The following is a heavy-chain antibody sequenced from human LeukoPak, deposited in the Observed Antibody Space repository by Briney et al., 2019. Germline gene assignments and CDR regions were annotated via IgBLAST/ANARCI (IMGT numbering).Heavy chain of an antibody. CDR3: AGGPSITMVRGGQWYYYMDV. CDR2: INPSGGST. CDR1: GYTFTSYY. Sequence: ASVKVSCKASGYTFTSYYMHWVRQAPGQGLEWMGIINPSGGSTSYAQKFQGRVTMTRDTSTNTVYMELSSLRSEDTAVYYCAGGPSITMVRGGQWYYYMDVWGKGTTVTISS. V-gene: IGHV1-46*01. D-gene: IGHD3-10*01. J-gene: IGHJ6*03.